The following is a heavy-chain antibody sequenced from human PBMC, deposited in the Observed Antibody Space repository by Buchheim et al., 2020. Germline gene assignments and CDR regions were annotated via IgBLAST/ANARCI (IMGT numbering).Heavy chain of an antibody. CDR1: GGSISNGGYS. J-gene: IGHJ4*02. CDR3: ARADYGDHGWYYFDY. Sequence: QLQLQESGSGLVKPSQTLSLTCGVSGGSISNGGYSWSWIRQPPGKGLEWIGYLYHTGGTNYNPSLNSRVTISLDRSKNQFFLNLKSVTAADTAVYFCARADYGDHGWYYFDYWGQGIL. D-gene: IGHD4/OR15-4a*01. CDR2: LYHTGGT. V-gene: IGHV4-30-2*01.